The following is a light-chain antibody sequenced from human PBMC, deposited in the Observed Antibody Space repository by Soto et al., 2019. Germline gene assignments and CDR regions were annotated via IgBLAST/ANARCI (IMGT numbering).Light chain of an antibody. CDR3: QRRQT. CDR1: QSVSSY. J-gene: IGKJ2*01. V-gene: IGKV3-11*01. Sequence: EIVLTQSPATLSLSPGERATLSCRASQSVSSYLAWYQQKPGHAPRLLLYDASNRSTGIPARVSGSGSGTDFTLTISSLEPEDFAVHYCQRRQTFGQGTNLYIK. CDR2: DAS.